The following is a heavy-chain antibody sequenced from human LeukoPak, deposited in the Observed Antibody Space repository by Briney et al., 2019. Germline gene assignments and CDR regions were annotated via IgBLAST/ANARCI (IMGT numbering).Heavy chain of an antibody. CDR3: AETRRGSFDY. CDR1: GGSISSYY. CDR2: IYYSGST. V-gene: IGHV4-59*08. D-gene: IGHD1-14*01. J-gene: IGHJ4*02. Sequence: SETLSLTCTVSGGSISSYYWSWIRQPPGKGLEWIGYIYYSGSTNYNPSLKSRVTISVDTSKNQFSLKLSSVTAADTAVYYCAETRRGSFDYWGQGTLVTVSS.